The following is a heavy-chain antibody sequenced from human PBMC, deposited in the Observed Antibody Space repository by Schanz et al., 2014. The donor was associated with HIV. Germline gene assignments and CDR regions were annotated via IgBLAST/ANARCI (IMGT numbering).Heavy chain of an antibody. D-gene: IGHD3-3*01. V-gene: IGHV3-7*01. Sequence: EVHLVESGGGMVQPGGSLRLSCAASGFTFSDYWMTWVRQAPGKGLEWVANIKGDGSEKSLVDSVKGRFTISRDNGKSSLFLEMNGLRVEDTAVYYCAREASYYDFWYGYYTRPLDHWGQGILVIVSS. J-gene: IGHJ4*02. CDR3: AREASYYDFWYGYYTRPLDH. CDR1: GFTFSDYW. CDR2: IKGDGSEK.